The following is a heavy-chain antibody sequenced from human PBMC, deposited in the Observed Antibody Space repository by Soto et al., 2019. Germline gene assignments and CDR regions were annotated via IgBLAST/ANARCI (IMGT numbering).Heavy chain of an antibody. J-gene: IGHJ6*02. V-gene: IGHV1-69*12. Sequence: QVQLVQSGAEVKTPGSSVTVSCKASGGTFGNSAISWVRQAPGQGLEWMGGIIPIFSTPDYAKKFQGRVTIPADESTSTAYMELTRLRSEDTAVYYCARDKARPELGGNYYYAIDVWGQGTTVTVSS. CDR2: IIPIFSTP. D-gene: IGHD3-3*02. CDR1: GGTFGNSA. CDR3: ARDKARPELGGNYYYAIDV.